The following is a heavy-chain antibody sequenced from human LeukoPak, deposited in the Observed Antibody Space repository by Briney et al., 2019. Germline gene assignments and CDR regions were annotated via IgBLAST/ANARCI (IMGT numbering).Heavy chain of an antibody. V-gene: IGHV4-34*01. CDR3: ARGSPYYDFWSGRSHAFDI. J-gene: IGHJ3*02. CDR2: INHSGST. Sequence: PSETLSLTCAVYGGSFSGYYWSWIRQPPGKGLEWIGEINHSGSTNYNPSLKSRVTISVDTSKNQFSLKLSSVTAADTAVYYCARGSPYYDFWSGRSHAFDIWGQGTMVTVSS. CDR1: GGSFSGYY. D-gene: IGHD3-3*01.